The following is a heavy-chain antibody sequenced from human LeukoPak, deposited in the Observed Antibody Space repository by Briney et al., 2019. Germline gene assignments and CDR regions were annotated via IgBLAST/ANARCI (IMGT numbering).Heavy chain of an antibody. CDR3: AVRFLEWSWFDP. CDR1: GFTVSSNY. Sequence: PGGSLRLSCAASGFTVSSNYMTWVRQAPGKGLQWVSVIYRGGTTYYADSVKGRFTISRDTSKNTLYIQMNSLRAEDTAVYYCAVRFLEWSWFDPWGQGTLVTVSS. D-gene: IGHD3-3*01. J-gene: IGHJ5*02. CDR2: IYRGGTT. V-gene: IGHV3-53*01.